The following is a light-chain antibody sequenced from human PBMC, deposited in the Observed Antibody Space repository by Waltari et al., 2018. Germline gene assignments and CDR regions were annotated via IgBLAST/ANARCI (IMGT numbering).Light chain of an antibody. J-gene: IGLJ3*02. Sequence: QSVLSQPPSASGTPGQRVTISCSGSSSNIGGNYVYWYQQLPGPAPKLLIYKNNQRPSGVPDRFSGSKSGSSVSLAISGLRSEDEADYYCAAWDDSLSGWVFGGGTKLTVL. V-gene: IGLV1-47*01. CDR1: SSNIGGNY. CDR2: KNN. CDR3: AAWDDSLSGWV.